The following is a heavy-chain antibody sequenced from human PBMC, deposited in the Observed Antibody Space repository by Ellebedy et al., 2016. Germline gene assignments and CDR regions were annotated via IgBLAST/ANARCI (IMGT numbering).Heavy chain of an antibody. CDR2: IYYSGST. V-gene: IGHV4-59*08. CDR1: GGSISSYY. J-gene: IGHJ4*02. D-gene: IGHD3-16*01. Sequence: SETLSLTCTVSGGSISSYYWSWIRQPPGKGLEWIGYIYYSGSTNYNPSLKSRVTISVDTSKNQFSLKLSSVTAADTAVYYCARHPPAFSWGYYFDYWGQGTLVTVSS. CDR3: ARHPPAFSWGYYFDY.